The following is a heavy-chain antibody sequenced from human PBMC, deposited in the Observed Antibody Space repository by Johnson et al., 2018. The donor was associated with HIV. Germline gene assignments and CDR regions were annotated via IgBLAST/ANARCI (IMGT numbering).Heavy chain of an antibody. V-gene: IGHV3-30*02. CDR3: AKFVGAGSYDAFDI. Sequence: QVQLVESGGGVVQPGGSLRLSCAASGFTFRSYGMHWVRQAPGKGLEWVAFIRYDGSNKYYADSVKGRFTISRDNSKNTLYLQMNSLRAEDTAVYYCAKFVGAGSYDAFDIWGQGTMVTVSS. CDR1: GFTFRSYG. J-gene: IGHJ3*02. CDR2: IRYDGSNK. D-gene: IGHD1-26*01.